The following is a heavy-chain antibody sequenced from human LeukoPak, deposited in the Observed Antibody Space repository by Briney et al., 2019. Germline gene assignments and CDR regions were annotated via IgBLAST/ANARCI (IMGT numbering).Heavy chain of an antibody. Sequence: SVKVSCKASGGTFSSYAISWVRQAPGQGLEWMGGIIPIFGTANYAQKFQDRVTMTTDTPSSTAYMELRSLRSDDTAVYYCARDPSNSGGWHPFFDYWGQGTLVTVSS. CDR2: IIPIFGTA. D-gene: IGHD6-19*01. CDR1: GGTFSSYA. J-gene: IGHJ4*02. CDR3: ARDPSNSGGWHPFFDY. V-gene: IGHV1-69*05.